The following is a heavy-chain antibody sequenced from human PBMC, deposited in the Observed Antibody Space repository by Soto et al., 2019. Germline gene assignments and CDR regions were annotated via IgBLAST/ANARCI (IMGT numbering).Heavy chain of an antibody. Sequence: QITLKESGPTLVKPTQTLTLTCTFSGFSLSTSGMGVGWIRQPPGKALEWLALIYWYDDKRYSPSLENRLTIAKDTSKNLVVLTMTNMDPVDTATYYCTHRSGMGGNSWLPGFWGQGTLVTVSS. CDR2: IYWYDDK. CDR3: THRSGMGGNSWLPGF. V-gene: IGHV2-5*01. J-gene: IGHJ4*02. D-gene: IGHD6-13*01. CDR1: GFSLSTSGMG.